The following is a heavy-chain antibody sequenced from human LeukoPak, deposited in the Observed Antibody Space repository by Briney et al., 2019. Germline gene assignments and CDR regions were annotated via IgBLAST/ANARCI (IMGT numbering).Heavy chain of an antibody. CDR1: GFTFSSYS. D-gene: IGHD6-13*01. CDR2: ISSSSSYI. J-gene: IGHJ3*02. CDR3: ARDLLQQLVHGFGDAFDI. Sequence: GGSLRLSCAASGFTFSSYSMNWVRQAPGKGLEWVSSISSSSSYIYYADSVKGRFTISRDNAKNSLYLQMNGLRAEDTAVYYCARDLLQQLVHGFGDAFDIWGQGTMVTVSS. V-gene: IGHV3-21*01.